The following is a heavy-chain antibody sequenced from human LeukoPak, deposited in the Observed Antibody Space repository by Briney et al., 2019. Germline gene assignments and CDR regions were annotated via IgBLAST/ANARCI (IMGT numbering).Heavy chain of an antibody. V-gene: IGHV4-59*01. D-gene: IGHD6-6*01. CDR3: AGSSSSNYYYGMDV. CDR2: IYYSGST. CDR1: GGSISSYY. J-gene: IGHJ6*02. Sequence: SETLSLTCTVSGGSISSYYWSWIRQPPGKGLEWIGYIYYSGSTKYNPSLKSRVTISLDTSENQFSLKLSSVTAADTAVYYCAGSSSSNYYYGMDVWGQGTTVTVSS.